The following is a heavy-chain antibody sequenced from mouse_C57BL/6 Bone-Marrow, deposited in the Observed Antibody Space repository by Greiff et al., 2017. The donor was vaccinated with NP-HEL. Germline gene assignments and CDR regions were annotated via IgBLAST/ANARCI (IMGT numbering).Heavy chain of an antibody. Sequence: EVQLQQSGPGLVKPSQTVFLTCTVTGISITTGNYRWSWIRQFPGNKMEWIGYIYYSGTITYNPSLTSLTTITRDTPKNQFFLEMNSLTAEDTATYYCARVYSNYFDYWGQGTTLTVSS. CDR1: GISITTGNYR. D-gene: IGHD2-5*01. J-gene: IGHJ2*01. V-gene: IGHV3-5*01. CDR3: ARVYSNYFDY. CDR2: IYYSGTI.